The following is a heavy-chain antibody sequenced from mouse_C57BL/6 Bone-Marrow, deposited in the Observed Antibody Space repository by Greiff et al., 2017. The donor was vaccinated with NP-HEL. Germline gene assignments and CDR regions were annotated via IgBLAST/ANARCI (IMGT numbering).Heavy chain of an antibody. J-gene: IGHJ1*03. V-gene: IGHV7-1*01. CDR1: GFTFSDFY. Sequence: EVKLVESGGGLVQSGRSLRLSCATSGFTFSDFYMEWVRQAPGKGLEWIAASRNKANDYTTEYSASVKGRFIVSRDTSQSILYLQMNALRAEDTAIYYCARDAPHYYGSSWWDFDVWGTGTTVTVSS. D-gene: IGHD1-1*01. CDR3: ARDAPHYYGSSWWDFDV. CDR2: SRNKANDYTT.